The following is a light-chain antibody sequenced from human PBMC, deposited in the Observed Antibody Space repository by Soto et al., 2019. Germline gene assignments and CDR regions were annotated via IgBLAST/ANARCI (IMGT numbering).Light chain of an antibody. CDR3: QEYYAIPYT. V-gene: IGKV4-1*01. CDR1: RSVLSNSNNKNY. CDR2: WAS. J-gene: IGKJ2*01. Sequence: DFVMTQSPDSLAVSLGERATINCKSSRSVLSNSNNKNYLAWYQQKPGQPPKLLIYWASTRESGVPDRFSGSGSGTDFTLTISSLQAGDVAVYYCQEYYAIPYTFGQGTKLEIK.